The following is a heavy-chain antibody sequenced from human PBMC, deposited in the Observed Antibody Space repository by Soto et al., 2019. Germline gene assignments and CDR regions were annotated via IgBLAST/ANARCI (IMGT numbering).Heavy chain of an antibody. CDR1: GGTFSSYA. CDR3: ARELITFGGVIVTVYYFDY. V-gene: IGHV1-69*13. CDR2: IIPIFGTA. Sequence: SVKVSCKASGGTFSSYAISWVRQAPGQGLEWMGGIIPIFGTANYAQKFQGRVTITADESTSTAYMELSSLRSEDTAVYYCARELITFGGVIVTVYYFDYWGQGTLVTVS. D-gene: IGHD3-16*02. J-gene: IGHJ4*02.